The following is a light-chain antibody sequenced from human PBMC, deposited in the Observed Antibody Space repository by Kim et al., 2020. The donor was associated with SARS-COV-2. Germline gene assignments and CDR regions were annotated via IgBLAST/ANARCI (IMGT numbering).Light chain of an antibody. CDR2: RNN. CDR1: TSDVGSNY. Sequence: GPGVTITCSGRTSDVGSNYVCWYQHLPGTAPKLLIYRNNERPSGVPDRFSGSKSDTSASLAISGLRSEDEADYYCAAWDDRLSGWVFGGGTQLTVL. V-gene: IGLV1-47*01. J-gene: IGLJ3*02. CDR3: AAWDDRLSGWV.